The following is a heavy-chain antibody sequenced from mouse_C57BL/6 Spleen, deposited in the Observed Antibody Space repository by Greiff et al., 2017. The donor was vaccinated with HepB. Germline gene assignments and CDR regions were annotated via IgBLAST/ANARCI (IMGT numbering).Heavy chain of an antibody. Sequence: EVKLMESGPELVKPGASVKISCKASGYSFTDYNMNWVKQSNGKSLEWIGVINPNYGTTSYNQKFKGKATLTVDQSSSTAYMQLNSLTSEDSAVYYCARSRGITTVVDSFAYWGQGTLVTVSA. CDR1: GYSFTDYN. CDR2: INPNYGTT. CDR3: ARSRGITTVVDSFAY. V-gene: IGHV1-39*01. J-gene: IGHJ3*01. D-gene: IGHD1-1*01.